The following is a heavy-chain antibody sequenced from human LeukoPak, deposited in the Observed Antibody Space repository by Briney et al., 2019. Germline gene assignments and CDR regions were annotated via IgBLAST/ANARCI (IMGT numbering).Heavy chain of an antibody. J-gene: IGHJ4*02. CDR1: GFTFSSYG. D-gene: IGHD6-19*01. CDR2: ISYDGSNK. CDR3: AKMLKPYRSGWGDFDY. Sequence: GGSLRLSCAASGFTFSSYGMHWVRQAPGKGLEWVAVISYDGSNKYYADSVKGRFTISRDNSKNTLYLQMNSLRAEDTAVYYCAKMLKPYRSGWGDFDYWGQGTLVTVSS. V-gene: IGHV3-30*18.